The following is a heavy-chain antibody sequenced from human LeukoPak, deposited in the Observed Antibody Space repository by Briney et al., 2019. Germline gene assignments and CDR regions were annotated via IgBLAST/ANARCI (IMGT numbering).Heavy chain of an antibody. V-gene: IGHV3-33*06. CDR1: GFTFSSYG. J-gene: IGHJ4*02. CDR2: IWYDGSNK. Sequence: PGRSLRLSCAASGFTFSSYGMHWVRQAPGKGLEWVAVIWYDGSNKYYADSVKGRFTISRDNSKNTLYRQMNSQRAEDTAVYYCAKDSSGYPHPYYFDYWGQGTLVTVSS. CDR3: AKDSSGYPHPYYFDY. D-gene: IGHD3-22*01.